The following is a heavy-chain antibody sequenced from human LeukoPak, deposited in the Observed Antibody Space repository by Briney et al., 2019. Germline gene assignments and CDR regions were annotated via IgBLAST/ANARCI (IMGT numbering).Heavy chain of an antibody. CDR2: IVPDGRDT. J-gene: IGHJ4*02. CDR3: SGRYGPGSV. CDR1: GYTFTMYY. V-gene: IGHV1-2*02. D-gene: IGHD3-10*01. Sequence: GASVKVSCKASGYTFTMYYIHWVRQAPGQGLEWMGWIVPDGRDTKYAEKFQGRMTLTVDTSITTAYMELHSLTSDDTAVYYCSGRYGPGSVWGQGTLITASS.